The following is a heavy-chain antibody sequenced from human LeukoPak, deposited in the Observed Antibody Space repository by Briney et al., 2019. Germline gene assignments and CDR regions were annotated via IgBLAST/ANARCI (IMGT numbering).Heavy chain of an antibody. V-gene: IGHV3-33*01. CDR1: GFTFSTYA. CDR3: AREGDSRWGELSP. J-gene: IGHJ1*01. D-gene: IGHD3-16*02. CDR2: IWFDGSEP. Sequence: GRSLRLSCAPSGFTFSTYAIHWVRQAPGKGGEGVAVIWFDGSEPYYADSVKGRFIIYRDNSKSASNLQLNSLRAEDTAVYYCAREGDSRWGELSPWGQGTLVTVSS.